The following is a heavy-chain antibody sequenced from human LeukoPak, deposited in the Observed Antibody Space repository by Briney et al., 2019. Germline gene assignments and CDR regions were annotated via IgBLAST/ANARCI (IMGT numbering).Heavy chain of an antibody. D-gene: IGHD2-15*01. Sequence: GGSLRLSCAASRFTFSNYAMSWVRQAPGKGLEWVSTISGSGGSTYYADSVKGRFTISRDNSKNTLHLQMNSLRAEDTAIYYCAKGGGDSCYSVNDYRGQGTLVTVYS. V-gene: IGHV3-23*01. CDR3: AKGGGDSCYSVNDY. CDR2: ISGSGGST. J-gene: IGHJ4*02. CDR1: RFTFSNYA.